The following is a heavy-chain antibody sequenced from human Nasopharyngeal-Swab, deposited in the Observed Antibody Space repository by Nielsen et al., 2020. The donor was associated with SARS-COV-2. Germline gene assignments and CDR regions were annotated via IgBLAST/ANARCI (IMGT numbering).Heavy chain of an antibody. J-gene: IGHJ6*03. CDR3: AKKTQSRFLGYMDV. CDR1: GFTFSSYG. Sequence: GESLKISCAASGFTFSSYGMHWVRQAPGKRLEWVAFIRYDGSNKYYADSVKGRFTISRDNSKNTLYLQMNSLRAEDTAVYYCAKKTQSRFLGYMDVWGKGTTVTVSS. V-gene: IGHV3-30*02. D-gene: IGHD3-3*01. CDR2: IRYDGSNK.